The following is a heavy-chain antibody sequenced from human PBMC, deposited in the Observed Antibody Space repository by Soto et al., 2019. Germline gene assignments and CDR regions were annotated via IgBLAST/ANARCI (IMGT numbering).Heavy chain of an antibody. D-gene: IGHD2-2*01. CDR3: ARPYCSSTSCPNRGGGYYQYGMDV. J-gene: IGHJ6*02. CDR1: GGTFRSYA. V-gene: IGHV1-69*13. Sequence: GASVKVSCKASGGTFRSYAISWVRQAPGQGLEWMGGIIPIFGTANYAQKFQGRVTITADESTSTAYMELSSLRSEDTAVYYCARPYCSSTSCPNRGGGYYQYGMDVWGQGTTVTVSS. CDR2: IIPIFGTA.